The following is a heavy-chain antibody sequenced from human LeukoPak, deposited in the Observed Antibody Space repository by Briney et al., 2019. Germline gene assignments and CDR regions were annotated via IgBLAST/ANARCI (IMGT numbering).Heavy chain of an antibody. CDR3: ARDPGGYCSSTSCYRAHFDY. CDR1: GFTFSSYA. D-gene: IGHD2-2*01. J-gene: IGHJ4*02. Sequence: GRSLRLSCAASGFTFSSYAMHWVRQAPGKGLEWVAVISYDGSNKYYADSVKGRFTISRDNSKNTLYLQMNSLRAEDTAVYYWARDPGGYCSSTSCYRAHFDYWGQGTLVTVSS. V-gene: IGHV3-30-3*01. CDR2: ISYDGSNK.